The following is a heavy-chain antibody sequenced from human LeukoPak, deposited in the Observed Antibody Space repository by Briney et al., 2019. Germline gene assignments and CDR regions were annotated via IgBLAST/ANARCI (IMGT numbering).Heavy chain of an antibody. J-gene: IGHJ6*02. CDR3: ARERWDLINGIYKKYGLDV. Sequence: GGSLRLSCAASGFTFSSYGMHWVRQAPGKGLEWVAVISYDGSNKYYADSVKGRFTISRDNAKNSMCLQINSLRAEDTAVYYCARERWDLINGIYKKYGLDVWGQGTTVTVSS. V-gene: IGHV3-30*03. D-gene: IGHD5-12*01. CDR2: ISYDGSNK. CDR1: GFTFSSYG.